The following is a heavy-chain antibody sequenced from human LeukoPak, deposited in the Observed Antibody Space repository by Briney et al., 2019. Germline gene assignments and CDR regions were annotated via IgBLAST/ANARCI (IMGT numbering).Heavy chain of an antibody. J-gene: IGHJ4*02. CDR1: GGSFSGYY. CDR2: INHSGST. D-gene: IGHD3-10*01. V-gene: IGHV4-34*01. CDR3: ARRRRPYYYGSGSTIGYFDY. Sequence: PSETLSLTCAVYGGSFSGYYWSWIRQPPGKGLEWIGEINHSGSTNYNPSLKSRVTISVDTSKNQFSLKLSSVIAADTAVYYCARRRRPYYYGSGSTIGYFDYWGQGTLVTVSS.